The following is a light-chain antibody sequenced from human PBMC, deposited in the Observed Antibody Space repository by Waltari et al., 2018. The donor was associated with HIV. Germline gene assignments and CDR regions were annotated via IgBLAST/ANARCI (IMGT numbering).Light chain of an antibody. Sequence: QSVLTQPPSASGPPGQRVTLSCSGSTSNIGSNFVYLYQHIPGMAPKLLIYKNIYRPPGVPDRFSGSKSGISASLAISGLRSDDAADYYCASWDDTLSGYVAFGGGTKLTVL. V-gene: IGLV1-47*01. CDR2: KNI. CDR1: TSNIGSNF. CDR3: ASWDDTLSGYVA. J-gene: IGLJ2*01.